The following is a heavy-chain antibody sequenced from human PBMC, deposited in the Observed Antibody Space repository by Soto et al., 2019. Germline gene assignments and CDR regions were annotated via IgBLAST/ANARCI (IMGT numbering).Heavy chain of an antibody. J-gene: IGHJ4*02. D-gene: IGHD3-10*01. CDR2: ISGSGGST. V-gene: IGHV3-23*01. Sequence: EVHLLESGGDLVQPGGSLRLSCAASAFTFSSYAMNWVRQAPGKGLEWVSTISGSGGSTHYADSVKGRFTISRDNSKNTLYLQMNSLRAEDTAIYYCAKGRAGYYGSGSEQFDYWGQGTLVTVSS. CDR1: AFTFSSYA. CDR3: AKGRAGYYGSGSEQFDY.